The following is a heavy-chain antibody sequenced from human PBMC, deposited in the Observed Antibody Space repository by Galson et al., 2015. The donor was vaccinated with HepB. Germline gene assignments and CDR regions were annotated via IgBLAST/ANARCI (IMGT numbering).Heavy chain of an antibody. V-gene: IGHV4-34*01. D-gene: IGHD6-13*01. CDR1: GGSFSGYY. J-gene: IGHJ5*02. CDR3: ARGGVAAAGTSNWFDP. CDR2: INHSGST. Sequence: SETLSLTCAVYGGSFSGYYWSWIHQPPGKGLEWIGEINHSGSTNYNPSLKSRVTISVDTSKNQFSLKLSSVTAADTAVYYCARGGVAAAGTSNWFDPWGQGTLVTVSS.